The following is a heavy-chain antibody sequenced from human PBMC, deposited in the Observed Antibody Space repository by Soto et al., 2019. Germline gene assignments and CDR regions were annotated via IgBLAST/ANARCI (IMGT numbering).Heavy chain of an antibody. CDR1: GGSISSGGYS. V-gene: IGHV4-30-2*01. D-gene: IGHD1-1*01. J-gene: IGHJ6*02. CDR2: IYHSGST. CDR3: AGGGVRYYYGMDV. Sequence: QLQLQESGSGLVKPSQTLSLTCAVSGGSISSGGYSWSWIRQPPGKGLEWIGYIYHSGSTYYNPSLKRRVTISVDRSKNQFSLKLSSVTAADTAVYSCAGGGVRYYYGMDVWGQGTTVTVSS.